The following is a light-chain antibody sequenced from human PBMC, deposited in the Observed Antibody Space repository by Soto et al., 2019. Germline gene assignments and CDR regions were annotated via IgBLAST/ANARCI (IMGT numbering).Light chain of an antibody. V-gene: IGKV3-20*01. CDR3: QQYGSSAPIT. CDR1: QSVSSSY. Sequence: EIVLTHSPGTLSLSPGEIATLSCRASQSVSSSYLAWYQQKPGQAPRLLIYAASSRATGIPDRFSGSGSGTDFTLNISRLEPEDFALYYCQQYGSSAPITFGQGTRLEIK. CDR2: AAS. J-gene: IGKJ5*01.